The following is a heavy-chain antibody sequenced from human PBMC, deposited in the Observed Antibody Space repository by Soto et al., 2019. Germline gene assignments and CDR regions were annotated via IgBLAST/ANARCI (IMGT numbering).Heavy chain of an antibody. CDR2: INYSGST. J-gene: IGHJ4*02. CDR1: GASISSNDYD. CDR3: ARRTDFDF. Sequence: PSETLSLTCTVFGASISSNDYDWSWIRQPPGKGLEWIGHINYSGSTYYTPSLMSRLTMSMDTSKNQFSLKLTSVTAADTAVYYCARRTDFDFWGQGTLVTVSS. V-gene: IGHV4-30-4*01.